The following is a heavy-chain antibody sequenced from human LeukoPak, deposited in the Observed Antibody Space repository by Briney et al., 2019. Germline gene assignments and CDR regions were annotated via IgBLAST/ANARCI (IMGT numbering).Heavy chain of an antibody. CDR1: GFTFSSYW. Sequence: GGSLRLSCAASGFTFSSYWMSWVRQAPGKGLEWVANIKQDGSEKYYVDSVKGRFTISRDNAKNSLYLQMNSLRAEDTAVYYCARDRDPLYDSSGYSIDYWGQGTLVTVSS. CDR3: ARDRDPLYDSSGYSIDY. V-gene: IGHV3-7*01. CDR2: IKQDGSEK. J-gene: IGHJ4*02. D-gene: IGHD3-22*01.